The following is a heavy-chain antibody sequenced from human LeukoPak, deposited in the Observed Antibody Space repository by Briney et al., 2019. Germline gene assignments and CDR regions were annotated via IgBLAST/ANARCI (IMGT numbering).Heavy chain of an antibody. J-gene: IGHJ4*02. Sequence: KPSETLSLTCTVSSGSFRTYYWSWIRQPPGKGLEWIGYIYYSGSTNYNPSLKSRVTISVDTSENQFSLKLSSVTAADTAVYYCARVSGYSSGGDYWGQGTLVTVSS. CDR2: IYYSGST. V-gene: IGHV4-59*01. CDR3: ARVSGYSSGGDY. CDR1: SGSFRTYY. D-gene: IGHD6-25*01.